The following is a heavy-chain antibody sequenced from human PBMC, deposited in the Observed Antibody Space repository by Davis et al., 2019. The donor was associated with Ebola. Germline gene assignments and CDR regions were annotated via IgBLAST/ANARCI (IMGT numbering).Heavy chain of an antibody. J-gene: IGHJ6*02. CDR1: VITFSSYA. Sequence: GGSLRLSCTDSVITFSSYAMTWVRQAPGKGLEWVSAISGSGGSTYYADSVKGRFTISRDNSKNTLYLQMNSLRAEDTAVYYCAKGYSSSWDYYYGMDVWGQGTTVTVSS. D-gene: IGHD6-13*01. CDR3: AKGYSSSWDYYYGMDV. CDR2: ISGSGGST. V-gene: IGHV3-23*01.